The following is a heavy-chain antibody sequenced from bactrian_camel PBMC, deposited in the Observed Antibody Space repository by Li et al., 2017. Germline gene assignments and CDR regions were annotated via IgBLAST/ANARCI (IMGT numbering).Heavy chain of an antibody. CDR1: GHTYSSNC. Sequence: HVQLVESGGGSVQPGGSLRLSCGASGHTYSSNCMGWFRQAPGKEREGVACISTGGGDTMYADAVKDRFTISRDKVKNTVNLQMYRLKPEESAVYYCVNFRNGVLGSGTQVTVS. CDR2: ISTGGGDT. D-gene: IGHD1*01. V-gene: IGHV3S54*01. J-gene: IGHJ4*01.